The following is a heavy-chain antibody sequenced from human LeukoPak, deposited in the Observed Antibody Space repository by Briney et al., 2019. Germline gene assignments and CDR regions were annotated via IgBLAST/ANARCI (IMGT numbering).Heavy chain of an antibody. CDR2: ISGSGGDT. V-gene: IGHV3-23*01. J-gene: IGHJ4*02. D-gene: IGHD1-7*01. Sequence: GGSLRLSCAASGFTFSSYAMSWVRQAPGKGLEWVSGISGSGGDTHYADSVKGRFTISRDNSKNTLYLQMNSLRAEDTAVYYCAKDERNWNYNLASQTYDWGQGTLVTVSS. CDR3: AKDERNWNYNLASQTYD. CDR1: GFTFSSYA.